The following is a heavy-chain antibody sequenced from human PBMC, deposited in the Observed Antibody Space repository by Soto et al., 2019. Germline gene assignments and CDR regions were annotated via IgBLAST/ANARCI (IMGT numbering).Heavy chain of an antibody. Sequence: QVQLQESGPGLVKPSGTLSLTCAVSGDSVSSPYYWCWVRQPPGKGLEWIGEVFHTGTTSYNPSLRXRVTISMDKSINQFSLDLSSVTAADTAVYYCARSAGWYAIHAWGPGTLV. CDR3: ARSAGWYAIHA. J-gene: IGHJ5*02. CDR2: VFHTGTT. D-gene: IGHD6-19*01. CDR1: GDSVSSPYY. V-gene: IGHV4-4*02.